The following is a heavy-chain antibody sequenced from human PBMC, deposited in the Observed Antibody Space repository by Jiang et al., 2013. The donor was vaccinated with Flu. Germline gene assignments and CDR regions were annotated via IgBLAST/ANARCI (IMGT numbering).Heavy chain of an antibody. CDR1: GYTSLAML. D-gene: IGHD3-10*01. Sequence: KKPGASVKVSCKASGYTSLAMLCIGVRQAPGQRLEWMGWINAGNGNTKYSQKFQGRVTITRDTSASTAYMELSSLRSEDTAVYYCARDYSKSQGFGELFPEIGYWGQGTLVTVSS. J-gene: IGHJ4*02. CDR2: INAGNGNT. V-gene: IGHV1-3*01. CDR3: ARDYSKSQGFGELFPEIGY.